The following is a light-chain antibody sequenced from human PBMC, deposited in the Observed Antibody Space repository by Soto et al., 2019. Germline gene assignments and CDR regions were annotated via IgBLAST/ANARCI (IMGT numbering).Light chain of an antibody. CDR2: EVS. CDR1: SSDVGGYNY. J-gene: IGLJ2*01. Sequence: QSALTQPASVSGSPGQSITISCTGTSSDVGGYNYVSWYQQHPGKAPKVMIYEVSHRPSGVSNRFSGSKSGNTASLTISGLQAEDEADYYCSSYTNSSTLLVFGGGTKLTVL. CDR3: SSYTNSSTLLV. V-gene: IGLV2-14*01.